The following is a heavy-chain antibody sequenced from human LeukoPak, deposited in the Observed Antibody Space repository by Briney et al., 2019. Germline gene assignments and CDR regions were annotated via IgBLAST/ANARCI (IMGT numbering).Heavy chain of an antibody. CDR3: ARDPAYYGSGSYYRNLGYYYYYMDV. D-gene: IGHD3-10*01. V-gene: IGHV1-18*01. J-gene: IGHJ6*03. CDR1: GYTFTSYG. CDR2: ISAYNGNT. Sequence: GASVKVSCKASGYTFTSYGISWVRQAPGQGLEWMGWISAYNGNTNYAQKLQGRVTMTTDTSTSTAYMELRSLRSDDTAVYYCARDPAYYGSGSYYRNLGYYYYYMDVWGKGTTVTISS.